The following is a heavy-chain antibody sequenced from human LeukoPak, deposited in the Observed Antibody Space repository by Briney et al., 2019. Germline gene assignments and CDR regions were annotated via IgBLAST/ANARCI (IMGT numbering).Heavy chain of an antibody. V-gene: IGHV3-23*01. J-gene: IGHJ6*03. CDR3: AKDPNFYYCMDV. CDR2: IGYGGVDS. CDR1: GFTLSSYE. Sequence: GGSLRLSCTVSGFTLSSYEMTWFRQAPGKGLEWVSSIGYGGVDSHYADSVKGRFTISRDNSKNTLYLQLSSLRADDTAVYYCAKDPNFYYCMDVWGKGTTVTISS.